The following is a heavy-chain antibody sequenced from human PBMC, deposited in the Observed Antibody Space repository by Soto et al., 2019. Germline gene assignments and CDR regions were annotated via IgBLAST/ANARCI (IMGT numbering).Heavy chain of an antibody. CDR1: ELTFSSFA. D-gene: IGHD6-13*01. CDR2: ISGGVGTT. CDR3: AKSYSSNWYDYFDH. Sequence: EVQLLESGGGLVQPGGSLRLSCVASELTFSSFAMSWVRQAPGKGLEWVSAISGGVGTTYYADSVKGLFTISRDTSKNTLYLQMNSLRAEDTALYYCAKSYSSNWYDYFDHWGQGTMVTVSS. J-gene: IGHJ4*02. V-gene: IGHV3-23*01.